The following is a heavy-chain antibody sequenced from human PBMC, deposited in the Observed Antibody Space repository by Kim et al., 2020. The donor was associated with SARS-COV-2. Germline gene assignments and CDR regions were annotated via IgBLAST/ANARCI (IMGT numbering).Heavy chain of an antibody. V-gene: IGHV3-30*18. CDR1: GFTFSSYG. J-gene: IGHJ4*02. CDR3: AKDQGSGWTNFDY. CDR2: ISYDGSNK. D-gene: IGHD6-19*01. Sequence: GGSLRLSCAASGFTFSSYGMHWVRQAPGKGLEWVAVISYDGSNKYYADSVKGRFTISRDNSKNTLYLQMNSLRAEDTAVYYCAKDQGSGWTNFDYWGQGTLVTVSS.